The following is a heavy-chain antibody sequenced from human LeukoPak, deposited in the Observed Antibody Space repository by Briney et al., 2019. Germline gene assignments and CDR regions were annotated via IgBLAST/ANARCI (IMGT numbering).Heavy chain of an antibody. V-gene: IGHV3-7*01. CDR2: IKQDGSEK. CDR1: GFTFNNYW. CDR3: ARIGYSSSGFDY. Sequence: GGSLRLSCAASGFTFNNYWMSWVRQAPGKGLEWVANIKQDGSEKHYVDSVKGRSTISRDNAKNSLYLQMNSLEAEDTAVYYCARIGYSSSGFDYWGQGTLVTVSS. J-gene: IGHJ4*02. D-gene: IGHD6-6*01.